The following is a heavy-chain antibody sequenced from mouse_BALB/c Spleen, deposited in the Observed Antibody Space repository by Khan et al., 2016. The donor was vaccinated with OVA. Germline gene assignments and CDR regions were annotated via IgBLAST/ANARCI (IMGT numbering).Heavy chain of an antibody. CDR3: ASHLTGSFTY. CDR2: ISSGGDYT. Sequence: EVQLVESGGDLVKPGGSLKVSCVASGFTFSAYSMSWVRQTPDKRLEWVATISSGGDYTYYPDNVKGRFTISRDNAKNTLYLQMSSLKSEDTAMYYCASHLTGSFTYWGQGTLVTVSA. CDR1: GFTFSAYS. J-gene: IGHJ3*01. D-gene: IGHD4-1*01. V-gene: IGHV5-6*01.